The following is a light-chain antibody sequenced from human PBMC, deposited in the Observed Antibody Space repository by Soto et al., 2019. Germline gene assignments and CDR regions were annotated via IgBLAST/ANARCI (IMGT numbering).Light chain of an antibody. J-gene: IGLJ1*01. CDR1: SCDVGGYNY. V-gene: IGLV2-14*01. CDR3: SSDTSSSTLYV. Sequence: QSALTQPASVSGSPGQSITISCTGTSCDVGGYNYVSWYQQHPGTAPKLMIYEVSNRPSGVSNRFSGSKSGNTASLTISGLPAEDEADYYCSSDTSSSTLYVFGTGTKVTVL. CDR2: EVS.